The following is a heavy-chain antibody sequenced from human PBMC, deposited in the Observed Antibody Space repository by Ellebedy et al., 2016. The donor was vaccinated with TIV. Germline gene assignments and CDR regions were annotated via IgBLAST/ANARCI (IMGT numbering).Heavy chain of an antibody. CDR3: ARGVGSSWFDP. CDR2: MSAGYGNT. D-gene: IGHD3-10*01. Sequence: ASVKVSCXASGYSFTSYTIHWVRQAPGQRLEWLGWMSAGYGNTKYSQNFQDTLTLTRDTSANTAYMELSSLKSEDTAVYYCARGVGSSWFDPWGQGTLVTVSS. V-gene: IGHV1-3*01. CDR1: GYSFTSYT. J-gene: IGHJ5*02.